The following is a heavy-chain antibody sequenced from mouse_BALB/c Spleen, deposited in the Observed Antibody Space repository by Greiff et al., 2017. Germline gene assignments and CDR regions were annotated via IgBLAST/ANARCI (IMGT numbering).Heavy chain of an antibody. CDR2: ISSGGSYT. CDR1: GFTFSSYA. CDR3: ARDPGEYGNFFDY. V-gene: IGHV5-9-4*01. Sequence: EVQLVESGGGLVKPGGSLKLSCAASGFTFSSYAMSWVRQSPEKRLEWVAEISSGGSYTYYPDTVTGRCTISRDNAKNTLYLEMSSLRSEDTAMYYCARDPGEYGNFFDYWGQGTTLTVSS. J-gene: IGHJ2*01. D-gene: IGHD2-10*02.